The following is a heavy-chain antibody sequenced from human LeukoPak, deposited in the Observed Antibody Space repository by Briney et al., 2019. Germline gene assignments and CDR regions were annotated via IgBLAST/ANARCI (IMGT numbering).Heavy chain of an antibody. Sequence: KSGGSLRLSCAASGFTFSSYSMNWVRQAPGKGLEWVSSISSSSSYIYYADSVKGRFTISRDNAKNSLYLQMNSLRAEDTAVYYCARDKIGVGDYWGQGTLVTVSS. V-gene: IGHV3-21*01. CDR1: GFTFSSYS. D-gene: IGHD3-22*01. CDR2: ISSSSSYI. CDR3: ARDKIGVGDY. J-gene: IGHJ4*02.